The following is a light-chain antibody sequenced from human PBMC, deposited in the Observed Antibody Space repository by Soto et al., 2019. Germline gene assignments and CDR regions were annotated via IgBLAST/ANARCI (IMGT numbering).Light chain of an antibody. V-gene: IGLV2-14*01. CDR2: EVS. Sequence: QSALTQPASVSGSPGQSITISCTGTSSDVGGYNYVSWYQQLPGKAPKLMIYEVSNRPSGVSNRFSGSKSGNTASLTISGLQAEDEADYYCSSYTSSSTYVFGTGTKLTVL. CDR1: SSDVGGYNY. J-gene: IGLJ1*01. CDR3: SSYTSSSTYV.